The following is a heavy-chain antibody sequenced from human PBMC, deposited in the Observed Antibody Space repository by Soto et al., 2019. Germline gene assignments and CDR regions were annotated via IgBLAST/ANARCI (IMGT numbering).Heavy chain of an antibody. J-gene: IGHJ1*01. CDR3: ARDPSSSWYGYFQH. Sequence: ASVKVSCKASGYTFTRYGISWVRQAPGQGLEWMGWISAYNGNTNYAQKLQGRVTMTTDTSTSTAYMELRSLRSDGTAVYYCARDPSSSWYGYFQHWGQGTLVTVSS. D-gene: IGHD6-13*01. CDR1: GYTFTRYG. CDR2: ISAYNGNT. V-gene: IGHV1-18*01.